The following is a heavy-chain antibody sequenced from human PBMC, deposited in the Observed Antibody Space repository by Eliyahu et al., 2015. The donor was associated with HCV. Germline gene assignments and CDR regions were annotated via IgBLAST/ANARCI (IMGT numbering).Heavy chain of an antibody. V-gene: IGHV4-59*01. D-gene: IGHD6-19*01. CDR1: GCSIXTYY. CDR3: AXGGGGIAVAGTGGWFDP. J-gene: IGHJ5*02. CDR2: IHXSGST. Sequence: QVQLQESGPGLVKPSETLSLTCTVSGCSIXTYYWSWSRQPPGKGLGWIGYIHXSGSTNYNPSLKSRVTTSIDTSKNQFSLNLTSVTAADTAVYYCAXGGGGIAVAGTGGWFDPWGQGTLVTVSS.